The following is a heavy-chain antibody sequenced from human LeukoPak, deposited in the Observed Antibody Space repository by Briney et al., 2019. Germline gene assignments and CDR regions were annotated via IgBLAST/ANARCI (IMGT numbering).Heavy chain of an antibody. D-gene: IGHD4-11*01. Sequence: PSETLSLTCTVSGGSISSGGYYWNWFRQHPGEGMEWIGYIYYSGSTFYNPSLKSRVTISIDTSKNQFSLKLSSVTAADTAVYYCARRIVTTQYFDYWGQGTLVTVSS. J-gene: IGHJ4*02. CDR1: GGSISSGGYY. V-gene: IGHV4-31*03. CDR3: ARRIVTTQYFDY. CDR2: IYYSGST.